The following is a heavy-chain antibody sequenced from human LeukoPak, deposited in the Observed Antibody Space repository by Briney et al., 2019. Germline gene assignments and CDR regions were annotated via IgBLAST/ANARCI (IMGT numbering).Heavy chain of an antibody. CDR1: GFTFSRYS. D-gene: IGHD1-7*01. V-gene: IGHV3-21*01. Sequence: GGPLRLSCAASGFTFSRYSMNWVRQAPGKGLEWVSSISISSSYIYYADSVKGRFTMSRDNAKNSLYPQVNSLRAEDTAVYYCARGDISVTKHFDYWGQGSLVTVSS. J-gene: IGHJ4*02. CDR2: ISISSSYI. CDR3: ARGDISVTKHFDY.